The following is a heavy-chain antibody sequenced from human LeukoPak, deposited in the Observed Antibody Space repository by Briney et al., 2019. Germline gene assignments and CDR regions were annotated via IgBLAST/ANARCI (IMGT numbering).Heavy chain of an antibody. Sequence: SETLSLTCTVSGYSISSGYYWGWIRQPPGKGLEWIGSISHSGSPYYNPSLKSRVTISVHTSKNQFSLKLTSVTAADTAVYYCARTTEGGYTYGYFYYYYMDVWGKGTTVTISS. J-gene: IGHJ6*03. V-gene: IGHV4-38-2*02. CDR2: ISHSGSP. CDR1: GYSISSGYY. CDR3: ARTTEGGYTYGYFYYYYMDV. D-gene: IGHD5-18*01.